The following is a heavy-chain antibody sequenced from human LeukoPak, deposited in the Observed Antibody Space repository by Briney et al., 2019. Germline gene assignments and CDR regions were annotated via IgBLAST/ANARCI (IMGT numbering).Heavy chain of an antibody. CDR1: GYTFTSYY. D-gene: IGHD3-3*01. V-gene: IGHV1-46*01. Sequence: ASVKVSCKASGYTFTSYYMHWVRQAPGQGLEWMGIINPSGGSTSYAQKFQGRVTMTRDMSTSTVYMELSSLRSEDTAVYYCARGFITIFGVVRGFDYWGQGTLVTVSS. CDR3: ARGFITIFGVVRGFDY. CDR2: INPSGGST. J-gene: IGHJ4*02.